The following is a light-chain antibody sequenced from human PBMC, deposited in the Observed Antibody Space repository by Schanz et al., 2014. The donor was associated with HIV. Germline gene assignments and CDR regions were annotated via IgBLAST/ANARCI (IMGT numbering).Light chain of an antibody. CDR2: DVS. CDR1: SSDVGGYNY. V-gene: IGLV2-8*01. CDR3: AAWDDSLKGPM. J-gene: IGLJ3*02. Sequence: QSALTQPASVSGAPGQSVTISCTGTSSDVGGYNYVPRYQQHPRKAPKLMVYDVSNRPSGVPARFSGSKSGNTASLTVSGLQAEDEADYHCAAWDDSLKGPMFGGGTKLTVL.